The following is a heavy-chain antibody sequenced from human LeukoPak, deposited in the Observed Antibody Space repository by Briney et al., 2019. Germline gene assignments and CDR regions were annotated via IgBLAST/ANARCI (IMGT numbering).Heavy chain of an antibody. D-gene: IGHD4-17*01. Sequence: ASVKVSCKASGGTFSSYAISWVRQAPGQGLEWMGRIIPIFGTANYAQKFQGRVTITTDESTSTAYMELSSLRSEDTAVHYCARDLYGSYDLWGRGTLVTVSS. V-gene: IGHV1-69*05. CDR1: GGTFSSYA. CDR2: IIPIFGTA. J-gene: IGHJ2*01. CDR3: ARDLYGSYDL.